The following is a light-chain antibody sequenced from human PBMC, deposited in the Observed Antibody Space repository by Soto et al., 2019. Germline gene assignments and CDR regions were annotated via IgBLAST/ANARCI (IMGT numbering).Light chain of an antibody. CDR2: GAS. Sequence: EIVITQSPSTLSVSPGERATLSCRASQSVSSNLAWYQQKPGQAPRLLIYGASTRATGIPARFSGSGSGTEFTLTISSLEPEDFAVYYCQQRSNWPPIFGQGTRLEIK. J-gene: IGKJ5*01. V-gene: IGKV3-15*01. CDR1: QSVSSN. CDR3: QQRSNWPPI.